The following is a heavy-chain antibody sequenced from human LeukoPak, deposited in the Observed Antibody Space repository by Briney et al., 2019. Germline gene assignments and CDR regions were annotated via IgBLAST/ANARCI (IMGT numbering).Heavy chain of an antibody. J-gene: IGHJ6*02. CDR1: GITFSRFW. Sequence: GGSLRLSCAASGITFSRFWMIWVRQPPGKGLEWVASIKEDGSGIYYADSVRARFTISRDNANNTLFLQMLSLRAEDTAVYYCASSTVSWAVDVWGQGTTVTVSS. D-gene: IGHD4-11*01. CDR3: ASSTVSWAVDV. V-gene: IGHV3-7*01. CDR2: IKEDGSGI.